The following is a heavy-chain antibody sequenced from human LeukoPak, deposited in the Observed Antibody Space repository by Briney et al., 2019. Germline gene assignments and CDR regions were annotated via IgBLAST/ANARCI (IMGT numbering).Heavy chain of an antibody. Sequence: SETLSLTCTVSGGSISSYYWSWIRQPPGKGLEWSGDIYYSGSTNYNPSLKSRVTISVDTSKNQFSLKLSSVTAADTAVYYCARVSVAWDSSGYYWKNWFDPWGQGTLVTVSS. J-gene: IGHJ5*02. V-gene: IGHV4-59*12. CDR1: GGSISSYY. D-gene: IGHD3-22*01. CDR2: IYYSGST. CDR3: ARVSVAWDSSGYYWKNWFDP.